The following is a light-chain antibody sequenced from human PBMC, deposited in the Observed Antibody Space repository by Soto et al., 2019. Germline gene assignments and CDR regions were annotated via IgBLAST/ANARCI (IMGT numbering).Light chain of an antibody. Sequence: QSVLTQPPSASGTPGQRVTISCSGSSFNIGRNPVNWYQQLPGTAPKLLIYGNSNRPSGVPDRFSGSKSGTSASLAITGLQAEDEADYYCQSYDSSLSGWVFGGGTQLTVL. CDR3: QSYDSSLSGWV. J-gene: IGLJ3*02. CDR2: GNS. CDR1: SFNIGRNP. V-gene: IGLV1-40*01.